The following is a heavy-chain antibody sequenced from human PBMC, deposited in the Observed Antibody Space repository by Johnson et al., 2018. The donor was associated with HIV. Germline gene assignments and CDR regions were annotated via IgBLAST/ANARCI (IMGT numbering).Heavy chain of an antibody. CDR2: IGTAGDT. CDR1: GFTFSSYA. J-gene: IGHJ3*02. CDR3: ARGFVRITMILVADAFDI. D-gene: IGHD3-22*01. V-gene: IGHV3-13*01. Sequence: VQLVESGGGLVQPGGSLRLSCAASGFTFSSYAMSWVRQAPGKGLEWVSAIGTAGDTYYPGSVKGRFTISRENAKNSLYLQMNSLRAEDTALYYCARGFVRITMILVADAFDIWGQGTMVTVSS.